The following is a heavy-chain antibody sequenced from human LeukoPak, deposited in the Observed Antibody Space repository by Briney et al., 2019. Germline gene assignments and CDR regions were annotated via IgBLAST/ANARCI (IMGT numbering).Heavy chain of an antibody. CDR3: AREVVVAATLTTYYYYYGMDV. J-gene: IGHJ6*02. CDR2: INSDGSST. D-gene: IGHD2-15*01. CDR1: GFTFSSYW. V-gene: IGHV3-74*01. Sequence: GGSLRLSCAASGFTFSSYWMHWVRQAPGKGLVWVSRINSDGSSTSYADSVKGRFTISRDNAKNTLYLQMNSLRAEDTAVYYCAREVVVAATLTTYYYYYGMDVWGQGTTVTVSS.